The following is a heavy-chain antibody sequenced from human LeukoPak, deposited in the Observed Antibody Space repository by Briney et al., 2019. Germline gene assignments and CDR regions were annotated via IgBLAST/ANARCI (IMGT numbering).Heavy chain of an antibody. J-gene: IGHJ4*02. D-gene: IGHD3-22*01. CDR3: AKDLYYYDSSGYTFDY. Sequence: GGSLRLSCAASGFTFSSYGMHWARQAPGKGLEWVAVISYDGSNKYYADSVKGRFTISRDNSKNTLYLQMNSLRAEDTAVYYCAKDLYYYDSSGYTFDYWGQETLVTVSS. CDR2: ISYDGSNK. V-gene: IGHV3-30*18. CDR1: GFTFSSYG.